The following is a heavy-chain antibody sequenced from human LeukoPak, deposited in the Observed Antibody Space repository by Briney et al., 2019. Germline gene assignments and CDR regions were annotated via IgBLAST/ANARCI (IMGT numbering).Heavy chain of an antibody. D-gene: IGHD4-17*01. J-gene: IGHJ5*02. V-gene: IGHV1-46*01. CDR3: AREHDYGDYINPGNNWFDP. CDR1: GYTFASYY. Sequence: ASVKVSCKASGYTFASYYMHWVRQAPGQGLEWMGIINPSGGSTSYAQKFQGRVTMTRDMSTSTVYMELSSLRSEDTAVYYCAREHDYGDYINPGNNWFDPWGQGTLVTVSS. CDR2: INPSGGST.